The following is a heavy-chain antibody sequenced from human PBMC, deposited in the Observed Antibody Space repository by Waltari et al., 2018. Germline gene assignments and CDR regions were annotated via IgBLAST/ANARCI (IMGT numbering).Heavy chain of an antibody. J-gene: IGHJ4*02. CDR1: GGSISSCGYY. Sequence: QVQLQESGTGLVKPSQTLSLTCTVSGGSISSCGYYWPWLRQHPGKGLEWIGYIYYSGSTYYNPSLKSRVTISVDTSKNQFSLKLSAVTAADTAVYYCAIFSFDWFESYWGQGTLVTVSS. D-gene: IGHD3-9*01. V-gene: IGHV4-31*03. CDR3: AIFSFDWFESY. CDR2: IYYSGST.